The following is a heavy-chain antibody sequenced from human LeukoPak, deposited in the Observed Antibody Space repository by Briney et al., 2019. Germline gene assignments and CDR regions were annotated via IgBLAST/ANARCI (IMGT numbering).Heavy chain of an antibody. CDR1: GFTFSSYW. J-gene: IGHJ6*04. CDR2: IKQDGSEK. D-gene: IGHD3-3*01. CDR3: ASLDDFWNLDV. Sequence: PGGSLRLSCAASGFTFSSYWMSWVRQAPGKGLEWVANIKQDGSEKYYVDSVKGRFTISRDNAKNSLYLQMNSLRAEDTAVYYCASLDDFWNLDVWGKGTTVTVSS. V-gene: IGHV3-7*01.